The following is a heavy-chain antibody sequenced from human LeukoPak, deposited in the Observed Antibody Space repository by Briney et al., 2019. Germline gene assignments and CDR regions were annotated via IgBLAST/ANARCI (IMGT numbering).Heavy chain of an antibody. Sequence: SGTLSLTCDVSGVSISSSNGWSWVRQPPGKGSEWIGEIYHSGSTNYNPSLKSRVTISVDTSKNQFSLKLSSVTAADTAVYYCARDRGSSSWNYFDYWGQGTLVTVSS. D-gene: IGHD6-13*01. J-gene: IGHJ4*02. CDR3: ARDRGSSSWNYFDY. CDR2: IYHSGST. V-gene: IGHV4-4*02. CDR1: GVSISSSNG.